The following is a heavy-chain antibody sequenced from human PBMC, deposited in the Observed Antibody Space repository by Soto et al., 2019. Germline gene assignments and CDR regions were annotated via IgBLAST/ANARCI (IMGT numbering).Heavy chain of an antibody. J-gene: IGHJ6*02. CDR2: IYCSGST. V-gene: IGHV4-39*01. Sequence: PSETLSLTCTVSSGSVSSSSYYWSWIRQPPGKGLEWIGSIYCSGSTYYNSSLQSRVTISVDTSKNQFSLKLSSVTAADTAVYYCARHLSLGFMITETKGVDVWGQGNTVTVSS. D-gene: IGHD3-16*01. CDR1: SGSVSSSSYY. CDR3: ARHLSLGFMITETKGVDV.